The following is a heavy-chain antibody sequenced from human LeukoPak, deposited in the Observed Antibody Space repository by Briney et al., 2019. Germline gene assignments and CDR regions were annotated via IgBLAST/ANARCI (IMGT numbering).Heavy chain of an antibody. J-gene: IGHJ5*02. CDR1: GGSFSGYY. Sequence: PSETLSLTCAVYGGSFSGYYWSWIRQPPGKGLEWIGEINHSGSTNYNPSLKSRVTISADTSKNQFSLKLSSVTAADTAVYYCARRSVRYFDPNWFDPWGQGTLVTVSS. V-gene: IGHV4-34*01. CDR2: INHSGST. CDR3: ARRSVRYFDPNWFDP. D-gene: IGHD3-9*01.